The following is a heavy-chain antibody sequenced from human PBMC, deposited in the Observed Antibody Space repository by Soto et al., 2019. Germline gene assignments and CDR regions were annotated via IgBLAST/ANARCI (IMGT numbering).Heavy chain of an antibody. CDR3: ASCSGGSCYPDY. CDR2: ISSSSSYK. D-gene: IGHD2-15*01. J-gene: IGHJ4*02. Sequence: GGSLRLSCAASGFTFSSYSMNWVRQAPGKGLEWVSSISSSSSYKYYADSVRGRFTISRDNAKNSLYLQMKSLRAGDTAVYYCASCSGGSCYPDYWGQGTLVTVSS. CDR1: GFTFSSYS. V-gene: IGHV3-21*01.